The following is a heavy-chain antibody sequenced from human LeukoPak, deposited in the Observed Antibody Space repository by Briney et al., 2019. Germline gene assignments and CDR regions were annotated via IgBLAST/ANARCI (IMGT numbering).Heavy chain of an antibody. CDR1: VGTFSSYA. Sequence: GSAVPDSCRASVGTFSSYAISWVRPAPGKGVEWMGRIIPILGIANYAQKFQCTATITADESTSTAYVELSSLRSEDTAVYYCAGRGVVTAVNAFDIWGQGTMGTVSS. CDR3: AGRGVVTAVNAFDI. V-gene: IGHV1-69*04. CDR2: IIPILGIA. D-gene: IGHD2-21*02. J-gene: IGHJ3*02.